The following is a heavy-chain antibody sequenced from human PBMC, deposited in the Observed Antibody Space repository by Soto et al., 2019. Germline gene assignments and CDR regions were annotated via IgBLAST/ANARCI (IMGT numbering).Heavy chain of an antibody. CDR2: IDTSDSYT. Sequence: GESLKICCKGSGYSFTSYWISWVRQMPGEGLGWRGRIDTSDSYTNYSPSFQGHVTIPADKTISTAYLQWSSLKASDTAMYYCARSDYCTNGVCYSGMDVWGQGTTVTVSS. CDR1: GYSFTSYW. D-gene: IGHD2-8*01. CDR3: ARSDYCTNGVCYSGMDV. J-gene: IGHJ6*02. V-gene: IGHV5-10-1*01.